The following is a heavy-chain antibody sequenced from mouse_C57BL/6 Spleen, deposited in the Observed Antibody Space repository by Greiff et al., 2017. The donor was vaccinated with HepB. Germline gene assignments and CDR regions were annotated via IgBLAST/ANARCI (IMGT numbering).Heavy chain of an antibody. CDR3: ARSAYGYDYAMDY. CDR2: IHPNSGST. Sequence: QVQLQQPGAELVKPGASVKLSCKASGYTFTSYWMHWVKQRPGPGLEWIGMIHPNSGSTNYNEKFKSKATLTVDKSSSTAYMQLSSLTSEDSAVYYCARSAYGYDYAMDYWGQGTSVTVSS. CDR1: GYTFTSYW. D-gene: IGHD2-2*01. V-gene: IGHV1-64*01. J-gene: IGHJ4*01.